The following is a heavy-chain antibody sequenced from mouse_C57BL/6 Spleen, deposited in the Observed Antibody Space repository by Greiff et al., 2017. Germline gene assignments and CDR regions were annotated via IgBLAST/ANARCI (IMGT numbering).Heavy chain of an antibody. V-gene: IGHV5-9*01. CDR3: ARHLPPMDY. D-gene: IGHD2-10*01. CDR1: GFTFSSYT. J-gene: IGHJ4*01. CDR2: ISGGGGNT. Sequence: EVQLVESGGGLVKPGGSLKLSCAASGFTFSSYTMSWAHQTPEKRLEWVATISGGGGNTYYPDSVKGRFTISRDNAKNTLYLQMSSLRSEDTALYYCARHLPPMDYWGQGTSVSVSS.